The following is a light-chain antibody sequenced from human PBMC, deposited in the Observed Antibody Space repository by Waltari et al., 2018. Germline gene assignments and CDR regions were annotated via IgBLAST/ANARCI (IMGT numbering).Light chain of an antibody. CDR3: ASYTTSDTIV. CDR1: SRDVGNYNY. CDR2: EVS. J-gene: IGLJ1*01. V-gene: IGLV2-14*01. Sequence: QSALTQPASLSGSPGQSITISCTGTSRDVGNYNYVSWYQHHPGKGPKGIIYEVSNRPAGMSSRFSGSNSGNTASLTISGVQADDEADYYCASYTTSDTIVFGTGTGVTVL.